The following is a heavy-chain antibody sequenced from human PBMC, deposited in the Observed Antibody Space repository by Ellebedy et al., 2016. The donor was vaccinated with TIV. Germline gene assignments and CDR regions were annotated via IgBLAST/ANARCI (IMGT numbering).Heavy chain of an antibody. Sequence: SVKVSCXASGGTFSSYAISWVRQAPGQGLEWMGGIIPIFGTANYAQKFQGRVTITADESTSTAYMELSSLRSEDTAVYYCASFGSSSSYYYYYMDVWGKGTTVTVSS. CDR1: GGTFSSYA. CDR2: IIPIFGTA. D-gene: IGHD6-6*01. V-gene: IGHV1-69*13. CDR3: ASFGSSSSYYYYYMDV. J-gene: IGHJ6*03.